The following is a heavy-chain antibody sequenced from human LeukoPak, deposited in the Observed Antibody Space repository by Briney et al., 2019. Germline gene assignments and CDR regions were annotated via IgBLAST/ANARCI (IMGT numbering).Heavy chain of an antibody. D-gene: IGHD2-8*01. CDR3: AREGVTFDY. CDR1: GFTFRSYA. CDR2: INSDGSST. J-gene: IGHJ4*02. Sequence: GGSLRLSCAASGFTFRSYAMNWVRQAPGKGLEWVSRINSDGSSTSYADSVKGRFTISRDNAKNTLYLQMNSLRAEDTAVYYCAREGVTFDYWGQGTLVTVSS. V-gene: IGHV3-74*01.